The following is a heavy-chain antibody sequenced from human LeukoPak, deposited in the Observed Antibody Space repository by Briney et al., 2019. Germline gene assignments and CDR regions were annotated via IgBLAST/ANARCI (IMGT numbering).Heavy chain of an antibody. D-gene: IGHD3-9*01. CDR1: GASINDHY. CDR3: ARHRFAWYDFDV. J-gene: IGHJ3*01. Sequence: SETLSLTCTVSGASINDHYWSWIRQPPGKGLEWTGYKYYAGSTSTNPSLESRVTISVDTSKNQFSLNLYSVTAADTAVYYCARHRFAWYDFDVWGQGTRATVS. CDR2: KYYAGST. V-gene: IGHV4-59*08.